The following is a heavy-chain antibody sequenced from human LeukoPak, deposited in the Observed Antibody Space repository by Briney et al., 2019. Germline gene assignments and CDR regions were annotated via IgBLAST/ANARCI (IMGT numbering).Heavy chain of an antibody. CDR3: ARAPVFWSGYPFDY. J-gene: IGHJ4*02. CDR1: GYPFSSYS. CDR2: ISVSGGVR. V-gene: IGHV3-48*02. Sequence: GGSLRLSCVASGYPFSSYSMNWIRQAPGKGLEWVSYISVSGGVRSYADSVKGRFTISRDDARNSLYLQMNSLKDEDTAVYYCARAPVFWSGYPFDYWGQGTLVTVSS. D-gene: IGHD3-3*01.